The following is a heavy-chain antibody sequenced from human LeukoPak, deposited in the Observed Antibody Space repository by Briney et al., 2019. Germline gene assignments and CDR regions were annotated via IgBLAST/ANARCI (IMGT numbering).Heavy chain of an antibody. V-gene: IGHV3-23*01. CDR3: AKGVGTGMAYHNGMDV. CDR2: ITDSGART. J-gene: IGHJ6*02. CDR1: GFSFSNYA. D-gene: IGHD5-18*01. Sequence: GGSLKLSCVASGFSFSNYAMTWVRQAPGKGLEWVPTITDSGARTYYADSVKGRFTISRANSQNTLDLQMNSLRVEDTAIYYCAKGVGTGMAYHNGMDVWGQGNRVTVSS.